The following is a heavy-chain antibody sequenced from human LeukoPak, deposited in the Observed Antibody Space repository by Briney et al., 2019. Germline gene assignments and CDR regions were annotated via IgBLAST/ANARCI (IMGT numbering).Heavy chain of an antibody. CDR1: GFTFSSYA. D-gene: IGHD1-26*01. CDR3: AKDRRGGSYYAATPDI. Sequence: GGSLRLSCAASGFTFSSYAMSWVRQAPGKGLEWVSGISDSGDITYYADSVKGRFTISRDNSKNTLYVQMNSLRVEDTAVYYCAKDRRGGSYYAATPDIWGQGTMVTVSS. CDR2: ISDSGDIT. V-gene: IGHV3-23*01. J-gene: IGHJ3*02.